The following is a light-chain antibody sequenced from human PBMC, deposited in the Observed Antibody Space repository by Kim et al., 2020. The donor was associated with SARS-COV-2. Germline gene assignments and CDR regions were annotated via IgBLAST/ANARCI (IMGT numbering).Light chain of an antibody. V-gene: IGLV3-21*04. CDR2: YDS. J-gene: IGLJ2*01. CDR3: QVWDSSDDHRVV. Sequence: SYELTQAPSVSVAPGKTTRITCGGTSIGSKSVHWYQQKPGQAPVLVISYDSVRPSGIPERFSGSNAGNTATVTISRVDAGDEADYYCQVWDSSDDHRVVFGGGTQLTVL. CDR1: SIGSKS.